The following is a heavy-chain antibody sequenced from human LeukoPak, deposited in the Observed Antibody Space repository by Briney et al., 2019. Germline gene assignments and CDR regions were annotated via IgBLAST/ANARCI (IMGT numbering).Heavy chain of an antibody. J-gene: IGHJ5*02. Sequence: GGSLRLSCAASGFTFNTYFMNWVRQAPGKGLEWVSSISSSSTYTYYADSVKGRFAISRDNAKDSLYLDMNSLRAEDTAVYHCARDTYKVFDLWGQGTLVTVSS. CDR3: ARDTYKVFDL. CDR2: ISSSSTYT. CDR1: GFTFNTYF. D-gene: IGHD5-24*01. V-gene: IGHV3-21*01.